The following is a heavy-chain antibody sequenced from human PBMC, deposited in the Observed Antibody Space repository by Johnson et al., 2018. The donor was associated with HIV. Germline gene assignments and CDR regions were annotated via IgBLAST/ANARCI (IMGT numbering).Heavy chain of an antibody. V-gene: IGHV3-53*01. J-gene: IGHJ3*02. CDR2: IYSGGNT. CDR3: ARACRDGYTCDVYDI. Sequence: VQLVESGGGLIQPGGSLRLSCAASGFTVNSNYMSWVRQAPGKGLEWVSVIYSGGNTYYADSVKGRFTISRDNSKNTLYLQMNSLRAEDTAVYYCARACRDGYTCDVYDIWGQGTMVTVSS. D-gene: IGHD5-24*01. CDR1: GFTVNSNY.